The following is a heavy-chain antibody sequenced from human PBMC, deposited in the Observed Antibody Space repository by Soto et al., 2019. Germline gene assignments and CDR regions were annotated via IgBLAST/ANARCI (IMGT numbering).Heavy chain of an antibody. CDR3: ATRVMDV. J-gene: IGHJ6*02. CDR1: GGSFSGYY. V-gene: IGHV4-34*01. Sequence: SETLSLTCAVYGGSFSGYYWSWIRQPPGKGLEWIGEINHSGSTNYNPSLKSRVTISVDTSKNQFSLKLSSVTAADTAVYYCATRVMDVWGQGTTVTVS. CDR2: INHSGST.